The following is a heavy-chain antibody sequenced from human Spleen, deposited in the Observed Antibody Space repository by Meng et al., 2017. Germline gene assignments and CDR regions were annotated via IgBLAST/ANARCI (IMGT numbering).Heavy chain of an antibody. V-gene: IGHV3-33*08. Sequence: GESLKISCAVSGFTFRSYAMNWVRQAPGKGLEWVALIWYDGGNEYYGDSVKGRFTISRDNSKNTLYLQMNSLRAEDTAVYYCARGKPGLLDYWGQGTLVTVSS. CDR3: ARGKPGLLDY. CDR1: GFTFRSYA. CDR2: IWYDGGNE. J-gene: IGHJ4*02. D-gene: IGHD1-14*01.